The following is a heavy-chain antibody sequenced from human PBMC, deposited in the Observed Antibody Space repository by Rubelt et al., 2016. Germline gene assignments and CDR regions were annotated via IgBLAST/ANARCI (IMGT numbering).Heavy chain of an antibody. CDR2: ISSSSSYI. Sequence: SRGGLVQPGGSLRVSCAASGFTFSRYAMNWVRQAPGKGLEWVSPISSSSSYIYYADSVKGRFIISRDNSKNTLYLQMNSLRVEDTAVYYCARGRLTYDDYGWFDPWGQGTLVTVSS. CDR1: GFTFSRYA. J-gene: IGHJ5*02. CDR3: ARGRLTYDDYGWFDP. D-gene: IGHD4-17*01. V-gene: IGHV3-21*01.